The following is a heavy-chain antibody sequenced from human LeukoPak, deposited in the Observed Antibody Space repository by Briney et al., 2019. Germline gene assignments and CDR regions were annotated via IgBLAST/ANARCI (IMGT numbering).Heavy chain of an antibody. V-gene: IGHV3-21*01. D-gene: IGHD5-24*01. CDR3: ARLRTGWLQPFDY. CDR2: ISSSSSST. J-gene: IGHJ4*02. CDR1: GFTFSSYS. Sequence: GGSLRLSCAASGFTFSSYSMNWVRQAPGKGLEWVSSISSSSSSTYYADSVKGRFTISRDNAKNSLYLQMNSLRAEDTAVYYCARLRTGWLQPFDYWGQGNLVTVSS.